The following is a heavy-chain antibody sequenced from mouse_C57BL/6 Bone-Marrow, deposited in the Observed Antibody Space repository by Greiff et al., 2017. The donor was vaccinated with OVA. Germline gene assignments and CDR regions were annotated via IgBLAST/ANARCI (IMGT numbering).Heavy chain of an antibody. CDR1: GYTFTSYW. J-gene: IGHJ1*03. D-gene: IGHD2-3*01. Sequence: VQLQQSGTVLARPGASVKMSCKTSGYTFTSYWMHWVKQRPGQGLEWIGAIYPGNSDTSYNQKFKGKAKLAAVTSASTAYMEISSLTNEDSAVYYCTYDGYSYWYFDVWGTGTTVTVSS. CDR3: TYDGYSYWYFDV. CDR2: IYPGNSDT. V-gene: IGHV1-5*01.